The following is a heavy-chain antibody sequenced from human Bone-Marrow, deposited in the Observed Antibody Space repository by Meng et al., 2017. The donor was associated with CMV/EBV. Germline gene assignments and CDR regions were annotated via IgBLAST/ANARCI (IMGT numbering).Heavy chain of an antibody. V-gene: IGHV1-2*02. J-gene: IGHJ6*02. CDR3: ARDQGTGDYYYYGMDV. D-gene: IGHD7-27*01. CDR1: GYTFTGYY. Sequence: ASVKVSCKASGYTFTGYYMHWVRQAPGQGLEWMGWINPNSGGTNYAQKFQGGVTMTRDTSISTAYMELSRLRSDDTAVYYCARDQGTGDYYYYGMDVWGQGTTVTVSS. CDR2: INPNSGGT.